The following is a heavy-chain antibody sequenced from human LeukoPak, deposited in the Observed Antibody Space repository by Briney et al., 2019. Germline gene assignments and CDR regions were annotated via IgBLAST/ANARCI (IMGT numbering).Heavy chain of an antibody. CDR1: GFTFSSYA. Sequence: GGSLRLSCAASGFTFSSYAMHWVRQAPGKGLEWVAVISYDGSNKYYADSVKGRFTISRDNAKNTLYLQMNSLRAEDTAVYYCARDGYYYDSSGYDYWGQGTLVTVSS. CDR3: ARDGYYYDSSGYDY. D-gene: IGHD3-22*01. CDR2: ISYDGSNK. J-gene: IGHJ4*02. V-gene: IGHV3-30-3*01.